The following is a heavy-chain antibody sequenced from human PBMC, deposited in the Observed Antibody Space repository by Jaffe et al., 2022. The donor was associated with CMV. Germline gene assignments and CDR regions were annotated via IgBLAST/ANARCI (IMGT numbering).Heavy chain of an antibody. CDR3: ARIPRALRPDYYYYGMDV. Sequence: QVTLRESGPALVKPTQTLTLTCTFSGFSLSTSGMCVSWIRQPPGKALEWLALIDWDDDKYYSTSLKTRLTISKDTSKNQVVLTMTNMDPVDTATYYCARIPRALRPDYYYYGMDVWGQGTTVTVSS. V-gene: IGHV2-70*01. CDR2: IDWDDDK. CDR1: GFSLSTSGMC. D-gene: IGHD4-17*01. J-gene: IGHJ6*02.